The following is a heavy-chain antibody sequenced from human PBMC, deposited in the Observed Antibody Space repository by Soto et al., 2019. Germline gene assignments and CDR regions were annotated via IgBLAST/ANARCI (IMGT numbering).Heavy chain of an antibody. J-gene: IGHJ4*02. CDR2: INPSGGST. V-gene: IGHV1-46*01. CDR1: GYTFTSYY. D-gene: IGHD5-18*01. Sequence: QVQLVQSGAEVKKPGASVKVSCKASGYTFTSYYMHWVRQAPGQGLEWMGIINPSGGSTTYAQKCQGRVSMTRETSTSPVYMELSSLRSEDTAGYYCARGGGYSDGGVDYWGQGTLVTVSS. CDR3: ARGGGYSDGGVDY.